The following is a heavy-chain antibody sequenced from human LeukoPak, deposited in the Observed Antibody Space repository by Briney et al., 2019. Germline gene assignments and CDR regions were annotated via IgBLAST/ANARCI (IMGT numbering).Heavy chain of an antibody. CDR2: ISSSGTYK. D-gene: IGHD6-19*01. CDR1: GFTFSSYS. V-gene: IGHV3-21*01. J-gene: IGHJ4*02. Sequence: PRGSLRLSCAVSGFTFSSYSMSWVRQAPGKGLEWVSSISSSGTYKYYADSVKGRFTISRDNAKNSLYLQMNSLRAEDTAVYYCAKGKDSVAGATNDYWGQGTLVPVSA. CDR3: AKGKDSVAGATNDY.